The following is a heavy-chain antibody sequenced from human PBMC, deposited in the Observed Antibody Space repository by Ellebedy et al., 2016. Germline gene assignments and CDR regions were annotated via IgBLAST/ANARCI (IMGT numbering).Heavy chain of an antibody. CDR2: IKSKTDGGTT. D-gene: IGHD3/OR15-3a*01. CDR1: GFSFGSFW. V-gene: IGHV3-15*01. CDR3: TTLYNGL. J-gene: IGHJ4*02. Sequence: GGSLRLSCAASGFSFGSFWMSWVRQAPGKGLEWVGRIKSKTDGGTTDYAAPVKGRFTVSRDDSKNALYLQMNSLQTEDTAMYYCTTLYNGLWGQGTLVTVSS.